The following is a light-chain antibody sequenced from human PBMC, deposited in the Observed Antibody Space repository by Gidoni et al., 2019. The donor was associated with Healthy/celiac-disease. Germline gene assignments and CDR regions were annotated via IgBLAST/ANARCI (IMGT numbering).Light chain of an antibody. CDR1: QSISSY. V-gene: IGKV1-39*01. J-gene: IGKJ2*02. CDR3: QQSYSTPGT. Sequence: DIQMIQTPSSLSASVVARVTITCLASQSISSYVNWYQQKPGKAPKLLIYAASSLQSGVPSRCSGSGSGTDFTLTISSLQHEDFATYYCQQSYSTPGTFGQGTKVEIK. CDR2: AAS.